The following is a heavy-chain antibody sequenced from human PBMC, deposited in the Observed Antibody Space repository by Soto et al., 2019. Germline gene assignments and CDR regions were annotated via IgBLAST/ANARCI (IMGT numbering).Heavy chain of an antibody. CDR1: GFTFSSYA. D-gene: IGHD2-2*01. J-gene: IGHJ6*02. CDR3: ATERVPAAISYYYYGMDV. CDR2: ISGSGGST. Sequence: GGSLRLSCAASGFTFSSYAMSWVRQAPGKGLEWVSVISGSGGSTYYADSVKGRLTVSRDNSKNTLYLQVNSLRAEDTAVYYCATERVPAAISYYYYGMDVWGQGNKVTVSS. V-gene: IGHV3-23*01.